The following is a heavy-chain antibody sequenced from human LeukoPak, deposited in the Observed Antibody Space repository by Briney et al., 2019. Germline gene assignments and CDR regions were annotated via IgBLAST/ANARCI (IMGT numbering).Heavy chain of an antibody. CDR1: GFTFSSYG. J-gene: IGHJ4*02. D-gene: IGHD6-19*01. V-gene: IGHV3-30*02. Sequence: GGSLRLSCAASGFTFSSYGMHWLRQAPGKGLEWVAFIRYDGSNKYYADSVKGRFTISRDNSKNTLYLQMNSLRAEDTAVYYCAKVMGSSGWSSYWGQGTLVTVSS. CDR3: AKVMGSSGWSSY. CDR2: IRYDGSNK.